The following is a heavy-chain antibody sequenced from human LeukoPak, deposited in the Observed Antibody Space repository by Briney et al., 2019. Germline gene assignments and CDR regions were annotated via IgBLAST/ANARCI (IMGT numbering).Heavy chain of an antibody. Sequence: ASVKVSCKASGYTFTSYAMHWVRQAPGQRLEWMGWINAGNGNTKYSQKFQGRVTITRDTSASTAYMELSSLRSEDTAVYYCARERGSRRVLYYFDYWGQGTLVTVSS. CDR1: GYTFTSYA. CDR2: INAGNGNT. V-gene: IGHV1-3*01. J-gene: IGHJ4*02. CDR3: ARERGSRRVLYYFDY. D-gene: IGHD2-15*01.